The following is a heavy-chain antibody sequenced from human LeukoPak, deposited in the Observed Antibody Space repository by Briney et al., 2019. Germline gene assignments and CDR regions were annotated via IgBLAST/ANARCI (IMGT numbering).Heavy chain of an antibody. J-gene: IGHJ4*02. D-gene: IGHD5-12*01. Sequence: ASVKVSCKASGCTFTSYYMHWVRQAPGEGLEWMGIINPSGGSTSYAQKFQGRVTMTRDMSTSTVYMELSSLRSEDTAVYYCARAGRNIVATGVVDYWGQGTLVTVSS. V-gene: IGHV1-46*01. CDR3: ARAGRNIVATGVVDY. CDR1: GCTFTSYY. CDR2: INPSGGST.